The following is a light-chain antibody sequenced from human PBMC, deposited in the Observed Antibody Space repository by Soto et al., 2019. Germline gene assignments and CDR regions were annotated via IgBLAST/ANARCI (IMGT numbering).Light chain of an antibody. J-gene: IGKJ1*01. CDR2: GAS. Sequence: EIVLTQSPGTLSLSPGERATLSCRASQSVNSTFLAWYQQKTGQAPRLLIDGASTRATGIPARFSGSGSGTEFTLNISSLQSEDFAVYYCQQYNNWPPSRTFGQGTKVDIK. CDR1: QSVNST. CDR3: QQYNNWPPSRT. V-gene: IGKV3-15*01.